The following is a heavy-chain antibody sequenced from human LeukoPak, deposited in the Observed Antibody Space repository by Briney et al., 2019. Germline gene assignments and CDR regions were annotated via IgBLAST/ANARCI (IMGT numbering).Heavy chain of an antibody. D-gene: IGHD3-3*01. V-gene: IGHV4-38-2*01. J-gene: IGHJ4*02. CDR1: GSSISSDYY. CDR3: ARHLNSIFGVVTPDY. Sequence: ETLALTCVVSGSSISSDYYWGWIRQPPGKGLEWIVSVYHGGNTYYNPSLKSRVSMSLDTSKNQFSLKLTSVTASDTAVYYCARHLNSIFGVVTPDYWGQGTLVTVSS. CDR2: VYHGGNT.